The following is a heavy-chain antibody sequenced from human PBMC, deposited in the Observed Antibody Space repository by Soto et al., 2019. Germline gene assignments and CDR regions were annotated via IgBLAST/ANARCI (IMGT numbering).Heavy chain of an antibody. V-gene: IGHV1-18*01. Sequence: GASVKVSCKASGYTFTSYGISCVRQAPGQGLEWMGWISAYNGNTNYAQKLQGRVTMTTDTSTSTAYMELRSLRSDDTAVYYCARVYYKGSETYYYDSSGFADQDFEYWGQGTLVTVSS. CDR2: ISAYNGNT. J-gene: IGHJ4*02. D-gene: IGHD3-22*01. CDR1: GYTFTSYG. CDR3: ARVYYKGSETYYYDSSGFADQDFEY.